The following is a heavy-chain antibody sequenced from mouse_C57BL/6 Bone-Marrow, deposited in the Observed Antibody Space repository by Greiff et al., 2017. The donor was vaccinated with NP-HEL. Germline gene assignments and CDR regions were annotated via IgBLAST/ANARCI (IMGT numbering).Heavy chain of an antibody. CDR2: IYPGSGST. Sequence: QVQLKQPGAELVKPGASVKMSCKASGYTFTSYWITWVKQRPGQGLEWIGDIYPGSGSTNYNEKFKSKATLTVDTSSSTAYMQLSSLTSEDSAVYYGARSATGAVYYYAMDYWGQGTSVTVSS. D-gene: IGHD4-1*02. CDR1: GYTFTSYW. J-gene: IGHJ4*01. CDR3: ARSATGAVYYYAMDY. V-gene: IGHV1-55*01.